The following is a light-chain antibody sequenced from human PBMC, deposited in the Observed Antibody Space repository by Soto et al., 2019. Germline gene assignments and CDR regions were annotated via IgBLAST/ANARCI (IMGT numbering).Light chain of an antibody. J-gene: IGLJ3*02. V-gene: IGLV1-47*01. CDR3: AAWDDSLSGVV. CDR2: RNN. CDR1: NSNIGSHY. Sequence: QSVLTQPPSASGTPGQSITISCSGSNSNIGSHYVYWYQQLPGTAPKLLIYRNNRRPSGLPDRFSGSKSGTSASLAISGLRSEDEADYYCAAWDDSLSGVVFGGGTKVTVL.